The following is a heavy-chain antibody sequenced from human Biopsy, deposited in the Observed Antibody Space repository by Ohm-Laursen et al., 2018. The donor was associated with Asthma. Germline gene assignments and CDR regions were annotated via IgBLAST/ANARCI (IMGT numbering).Heavy chain of an antibody. CDR3: TRAGSTFVEDY. D-gene: IGHD1-1*01. Sequence: SVKVSCKASGYTFNSVAVMWVRQAPGQGLEWMGWINTNSGTPTYVQGFSGRFVFSLDPSVTTAYLQIDSLRSEDTGVYYCTRAGSTFVEDYWGQGTLVIVPS. J-gene: IGHJ4*01. CDR1: GYTFNSVA. CDR2: INTNSGTP. V-gene: IGHV7-4-1*01.